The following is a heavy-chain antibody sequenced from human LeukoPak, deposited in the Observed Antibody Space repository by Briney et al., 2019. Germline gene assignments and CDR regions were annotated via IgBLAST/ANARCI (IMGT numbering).Heavy chain of an antibody. J-gene: IGHJ4*02. D-gene: IGHD2-2*01. Sequence: PSETLSLTCTVSGGSISSYYWSWIRQPAGKGLEWIGRIYTSGSTNYNPSLKSRVTMSVDTSKNQFSLKLSSVTAADTAVYYCARDREDIVLLPGAKRKTWYFDYWGQGTLVTVSS. V-gene: IGHV4-4*07. CDR1: GGSISSYY. CDR2: IYTSGST. CDR3: ARDREDIVLLPGAKRKTWYFDY.